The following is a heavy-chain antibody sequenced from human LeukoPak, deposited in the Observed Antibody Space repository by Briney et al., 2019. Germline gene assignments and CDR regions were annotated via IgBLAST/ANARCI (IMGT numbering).Heavy chain of an antibody. D-gene: IGHD2-2*02. CDR3: AREQIIVAAIYFDY. V-gene: IGHV3-53*01. J-gene: IGHJ4*02. Sequence: PGRSLSLSCAASGFTVSSNYMSWVRQAPGKGLEWVSVIYSGGNTYYADSMKGRFTISRDHSKNTLYLQMNSLRAEDTAVYYCAREQIIVAAIYFDYWGQGTLVTVSS. CDR2: IYSGGNT. CDR1: GFTVSSNY.